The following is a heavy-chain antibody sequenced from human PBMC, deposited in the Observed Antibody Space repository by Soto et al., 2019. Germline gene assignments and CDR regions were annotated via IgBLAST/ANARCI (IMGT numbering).Heavy chain of an antibody. CDR3: ARDRSIYGDDQDY. CDR2: IKQDGSEK. D-gene: IGHD4-17*01. V-gene: IGHV3-7*01. Sequence: LPSTAAEGKFSSHGMRWISQAPGKGLEWVANIKQDGSEKYYVDSVKGRFTISRDNAKNSLYLQMNSLRAEDTAVYYCARDRSIYGDDQDYLGQGTLVTGSS. CDR1: EGKFSSHG. J-gene: IGHJ4*02.